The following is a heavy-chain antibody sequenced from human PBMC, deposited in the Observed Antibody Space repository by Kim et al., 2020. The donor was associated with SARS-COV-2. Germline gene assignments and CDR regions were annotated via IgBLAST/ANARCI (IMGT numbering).Heavy chain of an antibody. J-gene: IGHJ6*02. V-gene: IGHV4-34*01. D-gene: IGHD3-3*01. Sequence: SETLSLTCAVYCGSFSDYSWIWIRQPPGKGLEWIGEVNHSGTPKYHPSLKSRVTISLDTSKNQFSLELPSVTAADTAIFYCARGRAGVVPSPILGLGPFYDYYAMDVWGQGTTVTVSS. CDR3: ARGRAGVVPSPILGLGPFYDYYAMDV. CDR2: VNHSGTP. CDR1: CGSFSDYS.